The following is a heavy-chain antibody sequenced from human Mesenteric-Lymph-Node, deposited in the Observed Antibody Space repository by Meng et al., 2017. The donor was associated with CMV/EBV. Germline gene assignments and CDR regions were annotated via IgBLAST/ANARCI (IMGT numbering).Heavy chain of an antibody. Sequence: SGGSFSSCYCSWIRHPPGKGLEWVGDINHSESTSYNQSLTRQVTVSVDTSKNQFSLTLNFVTAADTAVYYCASDLDSTMVRGVQSYYWGQGTLVTVSS. CDR3: ASDLDSTMVRGVQSYY. CDR2: INHSEST. V-gene: IGHV4-34*01. CDR1: GGSFSSCY. J-gene: IGHJ4*02. D-gene: IGHD3-10*01.